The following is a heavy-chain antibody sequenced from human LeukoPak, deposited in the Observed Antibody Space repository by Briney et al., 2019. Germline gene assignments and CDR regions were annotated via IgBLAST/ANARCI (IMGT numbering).Heavy chain of an antibody. CDR1: GFTFSTSW. CDR3: ARAKRISEVYFDY. Sequence: GGSLRLSCAASGFTFSTSWMTWVRQAPGKGLDWLGNINPDGSRINYVDSVKGRFTISRDNAKNSLYLQMNSLRVEDTAIYYCARAKRISEVYFDYWGQGSLVTVSS. CDR2: INPDGSRI. J-gene: IGHJ4*02. V-gene: IGHV3-7*01. D-gene: IGHD1-20*01.